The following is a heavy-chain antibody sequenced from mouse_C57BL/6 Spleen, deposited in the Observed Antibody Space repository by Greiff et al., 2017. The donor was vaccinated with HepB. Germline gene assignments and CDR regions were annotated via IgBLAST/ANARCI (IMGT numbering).Heavy chain of an antibody. CDR2: IYPGDGDT. D-gene: IGHD2-4*01. CDR3: AMIYYDYGGAY. CDR1: GYAFSSSW. Sequence: VQLVESGPELVKPGASVKISCKASGYAFSSSWMNWVKQRPGKGLEWIGRIYPGDGDTNYNGKFKGKATLTADKSSSTAYMQLSSLTSEDSAVYFCAMIYYDYGGAYWGQGTLVTVSA. V-gene: IGHV1-82*01. J-gene: IGHJ3*01.